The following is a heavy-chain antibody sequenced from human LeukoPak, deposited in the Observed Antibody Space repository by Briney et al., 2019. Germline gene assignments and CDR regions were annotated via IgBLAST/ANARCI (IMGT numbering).Heavy chain of an antibody. J-gene: IGHJ4*02. CDR1: GFPFIEYS. Sequence: GGSLRLSCTASGFPFIEYSMNWVRQAPGKGLEWISYIGIDSGNTKYADSVRGRFTISTDKAKNSLYLQMNSLRVEDTAVYYCARDHNYAFDNWDQRTLVSVAS. D-gene: IGHD1-1*01. CDR2: IGIDSGNT. V-gene: IGHV3-48*01. CDR3: ARDHNYAFDN.